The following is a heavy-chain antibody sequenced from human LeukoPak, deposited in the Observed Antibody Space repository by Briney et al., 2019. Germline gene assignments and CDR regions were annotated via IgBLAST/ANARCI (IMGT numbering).Heavy chain of an antibody. Sequence: GASVKVSCKASGYTFTGYFMHWVRQAPGQGLEWLGWIIPNSGGTNYAQKFQGRVTMTRDTSISTAYMELTRLRSDDTAVYYCALRGYGYDAFHIWGQGTMVTASS. CDR1: GYTFTGYF. V-gene: IGHV1-2*02. CDR2: IIPNSGGT. D-gene: IGHD5-18*01. CDR3: ALRGYGYDAFHI. J-gene: IGHJ3*02.